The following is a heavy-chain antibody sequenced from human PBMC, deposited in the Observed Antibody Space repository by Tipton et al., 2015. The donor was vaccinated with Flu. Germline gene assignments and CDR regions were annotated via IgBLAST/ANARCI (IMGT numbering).Heavy chain of an antibody. D-gene: IGHD3-10*01. CDR2: INEDGSTT. J-gene: IGHJ4*02. CDR3: VRAIAASGSF. V-gene: IGHV3-7*04. Sequence: SLRLSCAASGFAFSSYWILWVRQAPGKGLEWVANINEDGSTTYYLGSVKGRFTISRDNAKNSVSLQMSNLRVEDTAVYYCVRAIAASGSFWGQGTLVTVSS. CDR1: GFAFSSYW.